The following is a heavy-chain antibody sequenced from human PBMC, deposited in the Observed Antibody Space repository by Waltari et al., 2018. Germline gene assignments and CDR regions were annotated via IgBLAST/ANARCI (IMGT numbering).Heavy chain of an antibody. Sequence: QVQLQQWGAGLLKPSETLSLTCAVYGGSFSGYYWSWIRQPPGKGLESIGEINHSASTNYNPSLKSRVTMSVDTSKNQFSLKLSSVTAADTAVYYCARRGRYSSGWYSPSGFAFDIWGQGTMVTVSS. J-gene: IGHJ3*02. D-gene: IGHD6-19*01. CDR1: GGSFSGYY. CDR2: INHSAST. V-gene: IGHV4-34*01. CDR3: ARRGRYSSGWYSPSGFAFDI.